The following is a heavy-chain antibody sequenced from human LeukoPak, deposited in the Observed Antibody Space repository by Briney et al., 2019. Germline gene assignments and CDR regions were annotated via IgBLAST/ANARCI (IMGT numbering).Heavy chain of an antibody. CDR2: INHSGST. J-gene: IGHJ4*02. D-gene: IGHD3-10*01. CDR1: GGSFSGYY. CDR3: ARVRGLKVRGATADY. V-gene: IGHV4-34*01. Sequence: SETLSLTCAVYGGSFSGYYWSRIRQPPGKGLEWIGEINHSGSTNYNPSLKSRVTISVDTSKNQFSLKLSSVTAADTAVYYCARVRGLKVRGATADYWGQGTLVTVSS.